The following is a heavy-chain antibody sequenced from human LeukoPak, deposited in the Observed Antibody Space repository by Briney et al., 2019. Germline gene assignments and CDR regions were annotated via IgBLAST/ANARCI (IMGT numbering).Heavy chain of an antibody. V-gene: IGHV3-30-3*01. J-gene: IGHJ4*02. CDR3: ARCDTSSWYGIDY. CDR2: IFDENNK. D-gene: IGHD6-13*01. CDR1: GFTFSHYP. Sequence: GGSLRLSCAASGFTFSHYPLHWVRQTPGKGLEWVAVIFDENNKFVADSVKGRFTISRDNSKNTLYLQMNSLRAEDTAVYYCARCDTSSWYGIDYWGQGTLVTVSS.